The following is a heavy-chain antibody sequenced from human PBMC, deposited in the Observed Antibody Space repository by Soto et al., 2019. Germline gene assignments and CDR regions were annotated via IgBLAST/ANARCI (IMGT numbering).Heavy chain of an antibody. CDR1: GDSISDSSYY. CDR3: ARHGRFSLIAQSYFDP. CDR2: IYYSGYT. J-gene: IGHJ5*02. Sequence: PSETLSLTCTVSGDSISDSSYYWGWIRQPPGQGLEWIGTIYYSGYTYYNMSLKGRVTISVDTSKNQFSLMLTSVTAADTALYFYARHGRFSLIAQSYFDPWGLGTLVTVSS. D-gene: IGHD3-3*01. V-gene: IGHV4-39*01.